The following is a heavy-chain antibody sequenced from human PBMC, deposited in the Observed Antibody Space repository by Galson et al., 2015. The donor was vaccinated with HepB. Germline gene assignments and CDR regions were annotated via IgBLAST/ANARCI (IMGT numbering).Heavy chain of an antibody. CDR2: INAGNGNT. CDR3: ALISARRDGDLDY. Sequence: SVKVSCKASGYTFTSYAMHWVRQAPGQRLEWMGWINAGNGNTKYSQKFQGRVTITRDTSASTAYMELSSLRSEDTAVYYCALISARRDGDLDYWGQGTLVTVSS. J-gene: IGHJ4*02. D-gene: IGHD4-17*01. V-gene: IGHV1-3*01. CDR1: GYTFTSYA.